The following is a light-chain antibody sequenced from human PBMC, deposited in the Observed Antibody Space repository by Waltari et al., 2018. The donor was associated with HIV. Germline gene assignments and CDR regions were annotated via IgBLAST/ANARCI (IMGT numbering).Light chain of an antibody. Sequence: EFVLTQSPGTLSLSPGERATLSCRASQSVDSSFLGWYQQKPGRARRRLYFVASCRGTGTHDRFSGGGSGRDFTLTVSRLEPKDFAVSYCQERDISAWTFGPGTGVDIK. CDR2: VAS. V-gene: IGKV3-20*01. CDR1: QSVDSSF. CDR3: QERDISAWT. J-gene: IGKJ3*01.